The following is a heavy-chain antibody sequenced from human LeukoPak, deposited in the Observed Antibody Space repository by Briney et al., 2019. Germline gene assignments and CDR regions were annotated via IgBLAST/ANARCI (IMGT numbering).Heavy chain of an antibody. J-gene: IGHJ4*02. Sequence: PGGSLRLSCAASGFTFNNYAMTWVRQAPGKGLEWVSSISSSSSYIYYADSVKGRFTISRDNAKNSLYLQMTSLRAEDTAVYYCAKAHPGFDYWGQGTLVTVSS. V-gene: IGHV3-21*01. CDR3: AKAHPGFDY. CDR2: ISSSSSYI. CDR1: GFTFNNYA.